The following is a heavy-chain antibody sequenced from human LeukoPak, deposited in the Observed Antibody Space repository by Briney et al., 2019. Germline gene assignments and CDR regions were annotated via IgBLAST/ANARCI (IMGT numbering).Heavy chain of an antibody. CDR2: ISGSGGST. CDR1: GFTFSSYA. D-gene: IGHD2-15*01. J-gene: IGHJ4*02. CDR3: AKFVDYSPPFDY. Sequence: GGSLRLPCAASGFTFSSYAMSWVRQAPGKGLEWVSAISGSGGSTYYADSVKGRFAISRDNSKNTLYLQMNSLRAEDTAVYYCAKFVDYSPPFDYWGQGTLVTVSS. V-gene: IGHV3-23*01.